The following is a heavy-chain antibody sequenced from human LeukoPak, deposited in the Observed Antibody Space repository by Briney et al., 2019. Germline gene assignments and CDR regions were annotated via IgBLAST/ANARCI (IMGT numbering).Heavy chain of an antibody. D-gene: IGHD3-22*01. CDR2: INPNSGGT. CDR3: ARPYYDWSNEFYP. J-gene: IGHJ5*02. Sequence: GASVKVSCKASGYTFTGYYVHWVRQAPGQGLEWMGRINPNSGGTNYAQKFQGRVTMTRDTSISTAYMELSRLRSDDTAVYYCARPYYDWSNEFYPWGQGTLVTVSS. CDR1: GYTFTGYY. V-gene: IGHV1-2*06.